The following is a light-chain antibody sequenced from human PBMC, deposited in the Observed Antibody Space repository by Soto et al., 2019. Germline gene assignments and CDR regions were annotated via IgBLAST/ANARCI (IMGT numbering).Light chain of an antibody. Sequence: QSVLAQPASVSGSPGQSITISCTGSGRDIGAYDYVSWYQQHPGKAPKLLIYGVKNQPSGVSYRFSASKSAFTASLTISGLQAEEEAHYYCSSYTTSYFYVFGPGTKVTVL. CDR3: SSYTTSYFYV. J-gene: IGLJ1*01. V-gene: IGLV2-14*01. CDR1: GRDIGAYDY. CDR2: GVK.